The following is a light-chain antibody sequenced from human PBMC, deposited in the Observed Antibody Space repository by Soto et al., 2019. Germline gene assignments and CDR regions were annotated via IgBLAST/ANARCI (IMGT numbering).Light chain of an antibody. CDR1: RSNIGSNP. J-gene: IGLJ1*01. Sequence: QSVLTQPPSASGTPGQMVTISCSGSRSNIGSNPVNWYQQLPGTAPKLLIDSNNQRPSGVPDRFSGSRSGTSASLAIGGLQSEDEADYYCAAWDDSLYGRVFGTGTKVTVL. V-gene: IGLV1-44*01. CDR3: AAWDDSLYGRV. CDR2: SNN.